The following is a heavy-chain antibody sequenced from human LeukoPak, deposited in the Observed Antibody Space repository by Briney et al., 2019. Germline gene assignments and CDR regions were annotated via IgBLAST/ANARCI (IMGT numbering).Heavy chain of an antibody. Sequence: PGRSLRLSCAASGFTFSSYGMHWVRQAPGKGLEWVAVIWYDGSNKYYADSVKGRFTISRDNSKNTLYLQMNSLRAEDTAVYYCARDGALGTMVRGVIVTSPQGNAFDIWGQGTMVTVSS. CDR3: ARDGALGTMVRGVIVTSPQGNAFDI. CDR1: GFTFSSYG. J-gene: IGHJ3*02. V-gene: IGHV3-33*01. D-gene: IGHD3-10*01. CDR2: IWYDGSNK.